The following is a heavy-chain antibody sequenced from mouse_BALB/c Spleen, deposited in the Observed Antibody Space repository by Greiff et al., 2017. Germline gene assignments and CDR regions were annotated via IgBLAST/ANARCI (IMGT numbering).Heavy chain of an antibody. J-gene: IGHJ2*01. D-gene: IGHD2-4*01. V-gene: IGHV5-6*01. CDR2: ISSCGSYT. Sequence: EVNVVESGGDLVKPGGSLKLSCAASGFTFSSYGMSWVRQTPDKRLEWVATISSCGSYTYYPDSVKGRFTISRDNAKNTLYLQMSSLKSEDTAMYYCAASGGGLRQKAGRDYFDYWGQGTTLTVSS. CDR3: AASGGGLRQKAGRDYFDY. CDR1: GFTFSSYG.